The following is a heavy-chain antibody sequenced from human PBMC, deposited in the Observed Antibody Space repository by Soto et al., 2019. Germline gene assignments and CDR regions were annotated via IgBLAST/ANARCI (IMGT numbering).Heavy chain of an antibody. CDR2: ISGSGDNT. CDR1: GFTFANYA. J-gene: IGHJ3*02. V-gene: IGHV3-23*01. CDR3: AKEKAAVGTGGFDI. D-gene: IGHD6-13*01. Sequence: EVQLLESGGGLVQPGGSLRLSCAASGFTFANYAMSWVRQAPEKGLEWVSAISGSGDNTYYADSVKGRFTISRDNSKNTVYLQTGSLRAEDSAKYYCAKEKAAVGTGGFDIWGQGTMVTVSS.